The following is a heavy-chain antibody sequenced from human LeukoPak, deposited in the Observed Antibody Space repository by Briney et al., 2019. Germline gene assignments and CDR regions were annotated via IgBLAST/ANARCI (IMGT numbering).Heavy chain of an antibody. Sequence: PGGSLRLSCAASGFTFSTYWMSGVRQAPGKGLEWVANIKQDGSEKYYVDSVKGRFAISRDNAKNSLFLQMNTLRGEDTAVYYCAKDSLLTVVSPVAASWGQGTLVTVSS. CDR3: AKDSLLTVVSPVAAS. V-gene: IGHV3-7*01. CDR1: GFTFSTYW. CDR2: IKQDGSEK. D-gene: IGHD4-23*01. J-gene: IGHJ5*02.